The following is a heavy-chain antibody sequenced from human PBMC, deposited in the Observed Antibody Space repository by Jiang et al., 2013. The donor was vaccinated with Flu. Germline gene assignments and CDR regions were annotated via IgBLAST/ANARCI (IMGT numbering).Heavy chain of an antibody. J-gene: IGHJ4*02. V-gene: IGHV6-1*01. CDR3: ARDSSEAEGYFDY. Sequence: SVKSRMTINVDTSKNQFSLHLNSVTPDDTAVYYCARDSSEAEGYFDYWGQGTLVTVSS.